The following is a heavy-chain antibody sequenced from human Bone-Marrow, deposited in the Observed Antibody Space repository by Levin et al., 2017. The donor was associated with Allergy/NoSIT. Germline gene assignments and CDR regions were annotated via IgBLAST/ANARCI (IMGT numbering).Heavy chain of an antibody. D-gene: IGHD5-12*01. Sequence: GESLKISCAASGFTFSSYAMSWVRQPPGKGLEWVSGISGGGGSTYYADSVKGRFTISRDNSKNTLDLQMNSLRAEDTAVYYCARRLRTSSSSYKDGMDVWGQGTTVTVSS. CDR2: ISGGGGST. J-gene: IGHJ6*02. CDR1: GFTFSSYA. V-gene: IGHV3-23*01. CDR3: ARRLRTSSSSYKDGMDV.